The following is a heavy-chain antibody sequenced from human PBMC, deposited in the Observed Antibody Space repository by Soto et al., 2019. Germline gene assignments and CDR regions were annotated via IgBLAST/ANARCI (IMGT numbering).Heavy chain of an antibody. V-gene: IGHV6-1*01. CDR2: TYYRSKWYN. CDR1: GDSVSSNSAV. CDR3: PRRVGQGYYGLKV. Sequence: HTLSLTCAISGDSVSSNSAVWNWIRQSPSRGLEWLGRTYYRSKWYNDYAVSVKSRITINPDTSKNQFSLQLTSVTTEDTAVYYCPRRVGQGYYGLKVWGQGTTGTVSS. J-gene: IGHJ6*02.